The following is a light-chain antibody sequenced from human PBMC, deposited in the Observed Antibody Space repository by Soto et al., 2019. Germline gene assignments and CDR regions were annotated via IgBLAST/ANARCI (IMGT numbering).Light chain of an antibody. V-gene: IGKV1-5*01. Sequence: DIQMTQSPSTLSASVGDTVTITCRASESIDNWLAWYQQKPGKAPKLLIFAASTLVRGVPSRFSGRGSGTEFTLTISSLQPYDFATYYCQQYNSYSPRTFGQGTKVDIK. CDR2: AAS. CDR3: QQYNSYSPRT. J-gene: IGKJ1*01. CDR1: ESIDNW.